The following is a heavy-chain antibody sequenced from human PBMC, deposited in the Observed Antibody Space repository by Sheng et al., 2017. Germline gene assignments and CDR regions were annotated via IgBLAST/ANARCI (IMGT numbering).Heavy chain of an antibody. CDR1: GFTFSGSA. Sequence: VASGGGLVQPGGSLKVSCTGSGFTFSGSAIHWVRQASGKGLEWVGRIRSKHNSYATAYGESVKGRFTISRDDSKNTAWLQMNSLKTEDTATYYCTRQEEPAATIGVDYWGQGALVTVSS. J-gene: IGHJ4*02. CDR3: TRQEEPAATIGVDY. D-gene: IGHD2-2*01. CDR2: IRSKHNSYAT. V-gene: IGHV3-73*02.